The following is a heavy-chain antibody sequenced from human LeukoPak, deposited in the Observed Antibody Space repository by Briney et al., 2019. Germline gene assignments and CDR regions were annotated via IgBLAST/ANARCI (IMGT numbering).Heavy chain of an antibody. CDR1: RFTFSSYG. CDR3: ARRGHGYGSPFDY. J-gene: IGHJ4*02. V-gene: IGHV3-30*02. D-gene: IGHD5-18*01. Sequence: GGSLRLSCAASRFTFSSYGMHWVRQAPGKGLEWVAFIRHDGSKKYYADSVKGRFTISRDNSKNTLDLQMNSLRAEDTAVYYCARRGHGYGSPFDYWGQGTLVTVSS. CDR2: IRHDGSKK.